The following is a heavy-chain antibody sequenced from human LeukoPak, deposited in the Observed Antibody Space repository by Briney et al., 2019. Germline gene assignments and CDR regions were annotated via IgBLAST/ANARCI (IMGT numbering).Heavy chain of an antibody. V-gene: IGHV1-58*02. CDR3: AARKPGGNDYYFDY. CDR1: GFTFISSA. D-gene: IGHD1-14*01. J-gene: IGHJ4*02. CDR2: IVVGRGST. Sequence: ASVKVSCKASGFTFISSAMQWVRQARGQGLEWIGWIVVGRGSTNYAQQFQGRVTITGDMSTSTAYMELSSLRSDDTAVYYCAARKPGGNDYYFDYWGQGTLLTVSS.